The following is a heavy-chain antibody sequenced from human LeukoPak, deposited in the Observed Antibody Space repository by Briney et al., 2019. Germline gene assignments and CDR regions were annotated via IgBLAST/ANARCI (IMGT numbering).Heavy chain of an antibody. J-gene: IGHJ4*02. CDR3: ARGNYDILTSPVDY. D-gene: IGHD3-9*01. Sequence: GGSLRLSCAASGFTFSSYAMSWVRQAPGKGLEWVSAVSGSGGSTYYADSVKGRFTISRDNSKNSLYLQMNSLRTEDTALYYCARGNYDILTSPVDYWGQGTLVTVSS. V-gene: IGHV3-23*01. CDR2: VSGSGGST. CDR1: GFTFSSYA.